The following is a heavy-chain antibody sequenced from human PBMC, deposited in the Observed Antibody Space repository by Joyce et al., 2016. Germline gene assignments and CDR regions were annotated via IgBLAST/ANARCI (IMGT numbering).Heavy chain of an antibody. D-gene: IGHD5-24*01. V-gene: IGHV3-30*04. CDR3: AKTRDGFTDGPCDD. J-gene: IGHJ4*02. CDR2: ISHDGNDE. CDR1: GFTFNTYA. Sequence: QVHLVESGGDVVQPGRSLRLSCAASGFTFNTYAIHWVRQPPGKGLEWVAIISHDGNDEYYTEAVKGRFTISRDNSRNTGYLLMNSLRPEDTGLYYCAKTRDGFTDGPCDDWGQGTLVTVSS.